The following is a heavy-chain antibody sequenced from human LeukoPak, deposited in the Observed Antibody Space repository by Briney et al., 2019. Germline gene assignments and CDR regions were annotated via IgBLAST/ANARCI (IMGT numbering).Heavy chain of an antibody. J-gene: IGHJ3*02. CDR3: AKVRGPYCGGDCYSGKAFDI. CDR1: GFTFDDYA. Sequence: GGSLRLSCAASGFTFDDYAMHWVRQAPGKGLEWVSGISWNSGSIGYADSVKGRFTISRDNAKNSLYLQMNSLRAEDMALYYCAKVRGPYCGGDCYSGKAFDIWGQGTMVTVSS. CDR2: ISWNSGSI. V-gene: IGHV3-9*03. D-gene: IGHD2-21*01.